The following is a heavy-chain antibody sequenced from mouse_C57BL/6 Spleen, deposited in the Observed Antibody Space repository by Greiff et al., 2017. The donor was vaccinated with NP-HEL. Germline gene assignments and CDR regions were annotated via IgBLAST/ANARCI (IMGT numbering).Heavy chain of an antibody. CDR3: ARLTYGSSYYYAMDY. J-gene: IGHJ4*01. D-gene: IGHD1-1*01. CDR2: IYPGDGDT. Sequence: QVQLQQSGPELVKPGASVKISCKASGYAFSSSWMNWVKQRPGKGREWIGRIYPGDGDTNYNGKFKGKATLTADKSSSTAYMQLSSLTSEDSAVYFCARLTYGSSYYYAMDYWGQGTSVTVSS. V-gene: IGHV1-82*01. CDR1: GYAFSSSW.